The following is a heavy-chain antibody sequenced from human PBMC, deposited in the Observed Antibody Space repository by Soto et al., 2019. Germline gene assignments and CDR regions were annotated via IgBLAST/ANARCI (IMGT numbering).Heavy chain of an antibody. CDR3: ARGTNYDILTGYYTWFDP. D-gene: IGHD3-9*01. Sequence: QVQLQESGPRLVKPSQTLSLTCTVSGGSISSGGYYWSWIRQHPGKGLEWIGYIYYSGSTYYNPSLKSRVTISVDTSKNQFSLKLSSVTAADTAVYYCARGTNYDILTGYYTWFDPWGQGTLVTVSS. J-gene: IGHJ5*02. CDR2: IYYSGST. CDR1: GGSISSGGYY. V-gene: IGHV4-31*03.